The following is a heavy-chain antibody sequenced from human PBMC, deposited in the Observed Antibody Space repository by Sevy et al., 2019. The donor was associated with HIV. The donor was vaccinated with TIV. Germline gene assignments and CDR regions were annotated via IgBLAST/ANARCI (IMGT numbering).Heavy chain of an antibody. CDR3: AKDSKYSYGHGYFDY. J-gene: IGHJ4*02. V-gene: IGHV3-30*18. Sequence: GGSLRLSCAASGFTFSSYGMHWVRQAPGKGLEWVAVISYDGSNKYYADSVKGRFTISRDNSKNTLYLQMNSLRAEDTAVYYCAKDSKYSYGHGYFDYWGQGTLVTVSS. CDR1: GFTFSSYG. CDR2: ISYDGSNK. D-gene: IGHD5-18*01.